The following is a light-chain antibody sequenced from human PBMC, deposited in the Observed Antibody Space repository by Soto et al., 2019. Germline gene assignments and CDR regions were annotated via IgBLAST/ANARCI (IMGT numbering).Light chain of an antibody. CDR1: SSDVGGYNY. CDR3: SSYAGSYKDV. Sequence: QSVLTQPASVSGSPGQSITISCTGTSSDVGGYNYVSWYQQHPGKAPKLMIYEVSNRPSGVSNRFSGSKSGNTASLTISGLQSEDEADYYCSSYAGSYKDVFGTGTKLTVL. CDR2: EVS. J-gene: IGLJ1*01. V-gene: IGLV2-14*01.